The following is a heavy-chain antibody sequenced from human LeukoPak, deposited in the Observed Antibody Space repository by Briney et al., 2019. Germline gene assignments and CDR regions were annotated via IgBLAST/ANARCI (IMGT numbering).Heavy chain of an antibody. V-gene: IGHV3-7*01. D-gene: IGHD2-2*01. CDR2: IKQDGSEK. CDR3: ARDMGVVPAATTDY. CDR1: GFTFSSCW. Sequence: GGSLRLSCAASGFTFSSCWMSWVRQAPGKGLEWVANIKQDGSEKYYVDSVKGRFTISRDNAKNSLYLQMNSLRAEDTAVYYCARDMGVVPAATTDYWGQGTLVTVSS. J-gene: IGHJ4*02.